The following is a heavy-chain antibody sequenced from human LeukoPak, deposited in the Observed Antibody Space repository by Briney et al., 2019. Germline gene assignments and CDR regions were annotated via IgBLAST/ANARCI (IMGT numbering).Heavy chain of an antibody. CDR2: INWNGGST. CDR1: GFTFDDYG. V-gene: IGHV3-20*01. D-gene: IGHD3/OR15-3a*01. CDR3: ARALVGVIFEAFDT. Sequence: GSLRLSCAASGFTFDDYGMNWVRQAPGKGLEWVCGINWNGGSTGYADSVEGRFTISRDNAKNSLYLQMNSLRAEDTALYHCARALVGVIFEAFDTWGQGTMVTVSS. J-gene: IGHJ3*02.